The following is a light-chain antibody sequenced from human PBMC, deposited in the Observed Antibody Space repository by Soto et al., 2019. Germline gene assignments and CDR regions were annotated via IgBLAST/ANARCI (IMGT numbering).Light chain of an antibody. Sequence: VLTQSPSASASLGASVKLTCTLSSGHTNYAIAWHQQHPEKGPRYLMKLNSDGSHRKGDGIPDRFSGSSSGSERYLTISSLQSEDEADYYCQTWDTGIGVFGGGTQLTVL. CDR1: SGHTNYA. J-gene: IGLJ2*01. V-gene: IGLV4-69*01. CDR3: QTWDTGIGV. CDR2: LNSDGSH.